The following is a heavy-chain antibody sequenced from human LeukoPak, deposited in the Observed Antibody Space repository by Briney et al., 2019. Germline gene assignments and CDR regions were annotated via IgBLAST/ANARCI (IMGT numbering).Heavy chain of an antibody. J-gene: IGHJ4*02. CDR2: ISWNSGSI. D-gene: IGHD3-3*01. CDR1: GFTFSSYW. V-gene: IGHV3-9*01. Sequence: GGSLRLSCAASGFTFSSYWMHWVRQAPGKGLEWVSGISWNSGSIGYADSVKGRFTISRDNAKNSLYLQMNSLRAEDTALYYCAKDLRSTSYYFDYWGQGTLVTVSS. CDR3: AKDLRSTSYYFDY.